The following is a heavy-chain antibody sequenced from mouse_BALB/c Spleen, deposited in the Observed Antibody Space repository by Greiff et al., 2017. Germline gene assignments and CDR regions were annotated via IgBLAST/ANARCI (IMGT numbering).Heavy chain of an antibody. D-gene: IGHD2-10*02. J-gene: IGHJ4*01. CDR3: ARDTEYGNPMDY. CDR1: GFTFTDYY. CDR2: IRNKANGYTT. V-gene: IGHV7-3*02. Sequence: EVMLVESGGGLVKPGGSLKLSCATSGFTFTDYYMSWVRQPPGKALEWLGFIRNKANGYTTEYSASVKGRFTISRDNSQSILYLQMNTLRAEDSATYYCARDTEYGNPMDYWGQGTSVTVSS.